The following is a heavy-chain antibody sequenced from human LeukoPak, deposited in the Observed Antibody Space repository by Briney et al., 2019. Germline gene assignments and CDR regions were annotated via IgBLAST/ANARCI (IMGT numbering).Heavy chain of an antibody. D-gene: IGHD2-21*02. V-gene: IGHV1-18*04. Sequence: GASVKVCCKASGYTFTGNYMHWVRQAPGQGLEWMGWISAYNGNTNYAQKLQGRVTMTTDTSTSTAYMELRSLRSDDTAVYYCARDNGNCGGDCYPMGYYYYGMDVWGQGTTVTVSS. CDR3: ARDNGNCGGDCYPMGYYYYGMDV. J-gene: IGHJ6*02. CDR1: GYTFTGNY. CDR2: ISAYNGNT.